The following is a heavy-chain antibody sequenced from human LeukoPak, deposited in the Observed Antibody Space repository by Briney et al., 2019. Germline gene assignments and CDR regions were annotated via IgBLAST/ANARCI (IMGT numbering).Heavy chain of an antibody. Sequence: ASVKVSCKASGYTFTSYGISWVRQAPGQGLEWMGWFSAYNGNTNYAQKLQGRVTMTTDTSTSTAYMELRSLRSDDTAVYYCARDRSGYDFWSGYSDWFDPWGQGTLVTVSS. CDR2: FSAYNGNT. J-gene: IGHJ5*02. D-gene: IGHD3-3*01. CDR3: ARDRSGYDFWSGYSDWFDP. CDR1: GYTFTSYG. V-gene: IGHV1-18*01.